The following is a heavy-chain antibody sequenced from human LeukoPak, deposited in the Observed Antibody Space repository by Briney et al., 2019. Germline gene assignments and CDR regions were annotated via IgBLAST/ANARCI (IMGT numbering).Heavy chain of an antibody. Sequence: RPGESLKISCKGSGYSFTSYWIGWVRQMPGKGLEWMGIIYPGDSDTRYSPSFQGQVTISADKSISTACLQWSSLKASDTAKYYCARQQGVGYCSSTSCEFDYWGQGTLVTVSS. CDR3: ARQQGVGYCSSTSCEFDY. J-gene: IGHJ4*02. CDR1: GYSFTSYW. CDR2: IYPGDSDT. V-gene: IGHV5-51*01. D-gene: IGHD2-2*01.